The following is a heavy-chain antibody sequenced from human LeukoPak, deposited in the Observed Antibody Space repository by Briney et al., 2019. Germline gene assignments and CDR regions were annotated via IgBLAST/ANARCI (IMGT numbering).Heavy chain of an antibody. J-gene: IGHJ4*02. CDR2: INHSGST. CDR1: GGSFSGYY. V-gene: IGHV4-34*01. D-gene: IGHD5-24*01. CDR3: ARRSYNSPFRY. Sequence: NPSDTLLLTCAVYGGSFSGYYWSWIRQPPGKGLEWIGEINHSGSTNYNPSLKSRVTISVDTSKNQFSLKLSSVTAADTAVYYCARRSYNSPFRYWGQGTLVTVSS.